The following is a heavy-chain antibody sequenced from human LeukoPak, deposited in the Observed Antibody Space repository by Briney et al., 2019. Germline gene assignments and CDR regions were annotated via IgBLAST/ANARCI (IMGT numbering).Heavy chain of an antibody. V-gene: IGHV3-7*02. CDR2: IKHDGSET. D-gene: IGHD2-21*01. CDR1: GFTFSSIW. CDR3: ARSPSLGDPIDY. J-gene: IGHJ4*02. Sequence: PGGSLRLSCATSGFTFSSIWMSWVRQAPGKGLEWVANIKHDGSETNYVDSVKGRFTISRDNAKNSLHLQMNSLRAEDTAVYYCARSPSLGDPIDYWGQGTLVTISS.